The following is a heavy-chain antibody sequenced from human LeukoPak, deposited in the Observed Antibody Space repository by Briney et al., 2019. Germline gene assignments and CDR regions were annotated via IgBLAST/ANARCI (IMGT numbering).Heavy chain of an antibody. J-gene: IGHJ1*01. D-gene: IGHD3/OR15-3a*01. CDR2: ISSSSSYI. CDR1: GFTFSSYS. Sequence: NPGGSLRLSCAASGFTFSSYSMNWVRQAPGKGLEWVSSISSSSSYIYYADSVKGRFTIFRDNAKNSLYLQMNSLRAEDTAVYYCARGRRDWLLNDVEYFQHWGQGTLVTVSS. V-gene: IGHV3-21*01. CDR3: ARGRRDWLLNDVEYFQH.